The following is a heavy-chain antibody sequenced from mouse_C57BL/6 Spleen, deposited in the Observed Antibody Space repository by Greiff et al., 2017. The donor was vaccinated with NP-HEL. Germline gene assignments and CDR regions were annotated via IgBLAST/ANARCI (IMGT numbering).Heavy chain of an antibody. D-gene: IGHD1-1*01. J-gene: IGHJ1*03. CDR1: GYTFTDYE. Sequence: QVQLQQSGAELVRPGASVTLSCKASGYTFTDYEMHWVKQTPVHGLEWIGAIDPETGGTDYNQKFKGKAILTADKSSSTAYMELRSLTSEDSAVYYCTREGYYGSRWYFDVWGTGTTVTVSS. V-gene: IGHV1-15*01. CDR3: TREGYYGSRWYFDV. CDR2: IDPETGGT.